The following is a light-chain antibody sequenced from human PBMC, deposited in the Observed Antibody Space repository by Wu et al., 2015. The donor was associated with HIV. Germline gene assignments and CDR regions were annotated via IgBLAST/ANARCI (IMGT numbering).Light chain of an antibody. CDR2: KAS. CDR1: QTIRNW. Sequence: IQMTQSPSTLSASVGDRVTITCRASQTIRNWLAWYQQKPGKAPNLLISKASNLQSGVPSRFSGSGSGTEFTLTISSLQPDDAATYHCQQYSPYTWTFGQGTKGGDQT. V-gene: IGKV1-5*03. J-gene: IGKJ1*01. CDR3: QQYSPYTWT.